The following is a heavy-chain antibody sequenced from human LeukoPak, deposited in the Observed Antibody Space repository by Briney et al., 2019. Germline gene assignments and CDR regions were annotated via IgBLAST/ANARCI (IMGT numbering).Heavy chain of an antibody. D-gene: IGHD3-22*01. Sequence: GESLKISCKGSGYSFTSYWIGWVRQMPGKGLEWMGIIYPGDSDTRYSPSFQGQVTISADKSISTAYLQWSSLKASDTAMYYCARSEKVGSSGYFLSDDAFDIWGQGTMVTVSS. CDR2: IYPGDSDT. CDR1: GYSFTSYW. J-gene: IGHJ3*02. V-gene: IGHV5-51*01. CDR3: ARSEKVGSSGYFLSDDAFDI.